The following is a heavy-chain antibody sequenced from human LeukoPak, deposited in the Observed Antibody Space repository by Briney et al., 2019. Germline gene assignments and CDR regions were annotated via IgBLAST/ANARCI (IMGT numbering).Heavy chain of an antibody. J-gene: IGHJ4*02. CDR3: ARSYGGNSHFDY. CDR1: GFTVSSNY. V-gene: IGHV3-66*02. CDR2: IYSGGST. D-gene: IGHD4-23*01. Sequence: GGSLRLSCAASGFTVSSNYMSWVRQAPGKGLEWVAVIYSGGSTYYADSVKGRFTISRDESKNTLYPQMNSLRGEDTAVYYCARSYGGNSHFDYWGQGTLVTVSS.